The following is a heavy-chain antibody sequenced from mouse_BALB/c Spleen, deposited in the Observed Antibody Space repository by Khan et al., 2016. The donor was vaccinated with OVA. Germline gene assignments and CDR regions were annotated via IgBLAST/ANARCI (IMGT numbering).Heavy chain of an antibody. D-gene: IGHD1-1*01. CDR3: ARKDGSDFDS. Sequence: VQLKESGPELVKPGASVKISCKASGYSFTGYFMNWVMQSHGKRLEWIGRINPHIGETFYNQKFKDKATLTVDESSSTAHMELRSLASEDSAVYYCARKDGSDFDSWGQGTTLTVSS. V-gene: IGHV1-20*02. CDR1: GYSFTGYF. CDR2: INPHIGET. J-gene: IGHJ2*01.